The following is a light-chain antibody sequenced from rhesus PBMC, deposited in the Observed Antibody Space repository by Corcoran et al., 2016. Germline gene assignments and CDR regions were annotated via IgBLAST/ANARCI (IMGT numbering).Light chain of an antibody. Sequence: EIVMTQSPATLSLSPGERATLSCRASQSVSTAVAWYQQRPHQAPRLLIYGTTSRAPGIPDRFGGSGSGTDFTLLIRSLGVEGFGLCYCQQGFSWQLTFGGGAKVELK. CDR2: GTT. V-gene: IGKV3S9*01. CDR3: QQGFSWQLT. CDR1: QSVSTA. J-gene: IGKJ4*01.